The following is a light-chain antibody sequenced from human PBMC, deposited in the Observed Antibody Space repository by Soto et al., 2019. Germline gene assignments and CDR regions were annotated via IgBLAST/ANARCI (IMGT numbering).Light chain of an antibody. CDR2: TNN. V-gene: IGLV1-44*01. J-gene: IGLJ3*02. CDR3: AAWDYSLNGVV. CDR1: SSNIGTNT. Sequence: QSVLTQPPSASGTPGQRVTISCSGSSSNIGTNTVNWYQHLPGAAPKLLIYTNNQRPSGVPDRFSGSKSGTSASLAISGLQSEDEADYYCAAWDYSLNGVVFGGGTKLTVL.